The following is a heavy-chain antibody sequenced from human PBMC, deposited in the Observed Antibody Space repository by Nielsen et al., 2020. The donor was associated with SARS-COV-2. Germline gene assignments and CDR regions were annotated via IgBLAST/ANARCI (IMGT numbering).Heavy chain of an antibody. J-gene: IGHJ4*02. CDR1: GYTFSNYW. Sequence: GESLKISCKASGYTFSNYWIGWVRQMPRKGLEWIGSVYPGDSDTRYSPSFQGQVTISADKSISTAYLQWRSLKASDTAMYYCARGYNWNDWDFDYWGQGALVTISS. CDR2: VYPGDSDT. CDR3: ARGYNWNDWDFDY. D-gene: IGHD1-1*01. V-gene: IGHV5-51*01.